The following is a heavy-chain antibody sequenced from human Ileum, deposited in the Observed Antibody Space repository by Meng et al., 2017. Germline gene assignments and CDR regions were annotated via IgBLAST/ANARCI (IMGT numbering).Heavy chain of an antibody. V-gene: IGHV3-74*01. CDR2: ITPDGRDT. Sequence: GGSRRLSCAASGFIFSGYYMHWVRQAPGKGLGGVSRITPDGRDTNYADSVKGRFTMSRDNAKNTVFLQMNSLRAEDTAVYYCVRDKDGYNYWGQGTLV. CDR3: VRDKDGYNY. D-gene: IGHD5-24*01. CDR1: GFIFSGYY. J-gene: IGHJ4*02.